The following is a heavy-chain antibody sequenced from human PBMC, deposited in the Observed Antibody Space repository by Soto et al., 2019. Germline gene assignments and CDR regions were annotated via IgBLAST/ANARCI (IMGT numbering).Heavy chain of an antibody. CDR2: IGADGTHK. CDR1: GFIIPCCA. V-gene: IGHV3-30*01. J-gene: IGHJ4*02. Sequence: QVRLVEPGGGVVQPGRSLRLSCAASGFIIPCCAIHWIRQSPGKGLEWVAVIGADGTHKYYGDSVQGRFTISRDTSQNIVFLQMDSLTAEGTALYYCARDVRVGEPDYFDDWGQGTLVSVSS. D-gene: IGHD1-26*01. CDR3: ARDVRVGEPDYFDD.